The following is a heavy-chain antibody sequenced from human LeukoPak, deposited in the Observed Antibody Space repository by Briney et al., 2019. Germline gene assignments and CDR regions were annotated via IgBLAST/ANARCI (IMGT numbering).Heavy chain of an antibody. CDR3: ARVTGYMIEDYFDY. J-gene: IGHJ4*02. Sequence: PSETLSLTRTVSGGSISRYYWSWLRQPPGKGLEWIGYIYYRGSKDYNPSLKSRVTISVETSKTHFSLKLSSVTAADTAVYYCARVTGYMIEDYFDYWGQGTLVTVSS. CDR2: IYYRGSK. D-gene: IGHD3-22*01. CDR1: GGSISRYY. V-gene: IGHV4-59*01.